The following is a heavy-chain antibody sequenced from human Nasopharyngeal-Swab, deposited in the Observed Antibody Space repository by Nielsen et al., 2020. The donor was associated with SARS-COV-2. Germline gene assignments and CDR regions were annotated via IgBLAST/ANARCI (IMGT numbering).Heavy chain of an antibody. V-gene: IGHV3-11*04. CDR1: GFSFSNYY. J-gene: IGHJ3*02. Sequence: GESLKISCAASGFSFSNYYMTWIRQAPGKGLEWVSYISGSGTTIYDADSVKCRFTISRDNAKNSLYLQMNSLRAEDTAVYYLARNSGLYYYDSSGRPSDPFDIWGQGKMVTVSS. CDR2: ISGSGTTI. CDR3: ARNSGLYYYDSSGRPSDPFDI. D-gene: IGHD3-22*01.